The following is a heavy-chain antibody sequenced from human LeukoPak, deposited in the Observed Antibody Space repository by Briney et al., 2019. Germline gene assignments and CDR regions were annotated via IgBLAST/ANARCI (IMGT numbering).Heavy chain of an antibody. CDR1: GGSISSYF. CDR3: ARASEDYYYYYYMDV. D-gene: IGHD1-14*01. J-gene: IGHJ6*03. CDR2: IYYSGST. Sequence: SETLSLTCTVSGGSISSYFWSWIRQPPGKGLQWIGYIYYSGSTIYNPSLKSRVTISVGTSKNHFSLKLSSATAADTAVYYCARASEDYYYYYYMDVWGKGTTVTISS. V-gene: IGHV4-59*01.